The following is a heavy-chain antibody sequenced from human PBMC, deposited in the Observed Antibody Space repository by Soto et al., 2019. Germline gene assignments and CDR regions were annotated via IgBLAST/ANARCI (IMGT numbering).Heavy chain of an antibody. Sequence: QLQLQESGPGLVKPSETLSLTCTVSGVSISSSGYYWGWIRRPPGKGLEWIGTIYYSGITYYNPSLKSRVTISVDTSKNQFSLKLTSGTAADTAVYYCASHGSNGGQGTLVTVSS. CDR3: ASHGSN. J-gene: IGHJ4*02. CDR1: GVSISSSGYY. D-gene: IGHD1-1*01. V-gene: IGHV4-39*01. CDR2: IYYSGIT.